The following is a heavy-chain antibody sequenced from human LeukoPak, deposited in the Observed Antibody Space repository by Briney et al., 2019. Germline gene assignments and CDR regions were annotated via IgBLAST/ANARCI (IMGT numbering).Heavy chain of an antibody. Sequence: GGSLRLSCAASGLTFTTYWMTWVRQAPGRGLGWVANIKEDGSAKYYVDSVKGRFTISRDNAKNSLFLQMNSLRVEDTAVYYCARGGAYFDYWGQGTLVTVSS. CDR3: ARGGAYFDY. V-gene: IGHV3-7*01. D-gene: IGHD1-26*01. CDR1: GLTFTTYW. J-gene: IGHJ4*02. CDR2: IKEDGSAK.